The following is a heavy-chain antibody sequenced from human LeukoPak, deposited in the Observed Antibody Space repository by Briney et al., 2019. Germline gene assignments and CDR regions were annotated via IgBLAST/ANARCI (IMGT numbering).Heavy chain of an antibody. Sequence: ASVKVSCKASGYTFSNYDINWVRQVTGQGLEWMGWMNPDSGNTGYAQRFQGRVTLTRNPSISTAYMEVSSLRSEDTAVYYCTTPTLIVGAHRSAFDIWGQGTMVTVSS. CDR3: TTPTLIVGAHRSAFDI. CDR1: GYTFSNYD. J-gene: IGHJ3*02. CDR2: MNPDSGNT. V-gene: IGHV1-8*01. D-gene: IGHD1-26*01.